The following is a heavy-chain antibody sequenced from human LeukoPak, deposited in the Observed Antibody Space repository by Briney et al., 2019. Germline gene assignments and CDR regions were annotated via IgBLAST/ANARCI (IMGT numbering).Heavy chain of an antibody. D-gene: IGHD2/OR15-2a*01. Sequence: EGSLRLSCSASGFTFSEAWLSWVRQAPGKGLEWVGRIKDRGGTDYAVPVEGRFTISRDDSKAILYLQMNSLKTEDTAIYYCTTVSHFYLGGQGTLVTVSS. V-gene: IGHV3-15*01. CDR3: TTVSHFYL. CDR2: IKDRGGT. CDR1: GFTFSEAW. J-gene: IGHJ4*02.